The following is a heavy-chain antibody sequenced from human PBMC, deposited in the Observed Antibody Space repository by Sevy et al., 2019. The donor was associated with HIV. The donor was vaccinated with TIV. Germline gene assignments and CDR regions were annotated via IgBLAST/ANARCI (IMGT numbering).Heavy chain of an antibody. V-gene: IGHV3-21*01. CDR2: ISSSSSYI. D-gene: IGHD3-22*01. Sequence: GGSLRLSCAASGFTFSSNSMNWVHQAPGKGLEWVSSISSSSSYIYYADSVKGRFTISRDNAKNSLYLQMNSLRAEDRAVYYCARDSRYSYDSSGYYIDYWGQGTLVTVSS. J-gene: IGHJ4*02. CDR1: GFTFSSNS. CDR3: ARDSRYSYDSSGYYIDY.